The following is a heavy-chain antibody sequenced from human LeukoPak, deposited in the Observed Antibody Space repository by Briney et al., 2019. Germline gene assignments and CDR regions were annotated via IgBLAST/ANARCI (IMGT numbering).Heavy chain of an antibody. J-gene: IGHJ3*02. CDR3: AKAIPLWFGELGAFDI. V-gene: IGHV3-23*01. CDR1: GFTFSSYA. D-gene: IGHD3-10*01. CDR2: ISGSGGST. Sequence: PGGSLRLSCAASGFTFSSYAMSWVRQAPGKGLEWVSAISGSGGSTYYADSVKGRFTISRGNSKNTLYLQMNSLRAEDTAVYYCAKAIPLWFGELGAFDIWGQGTMVTVSS.